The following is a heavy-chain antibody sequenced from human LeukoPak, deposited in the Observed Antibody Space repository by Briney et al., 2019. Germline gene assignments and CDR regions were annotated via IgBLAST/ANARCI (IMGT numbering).Heavy chain of an antibody. CDR3: SRDANYYDSSRHYFDAFDI. D-gene: IGHD3-22*01. V-gene: IGHV3-7*01. CDR1: GFTFSSYS. J-gene: IGHJ3*02. CDR2: IRGDGSVK. Sequence: PGGSLRLSCAASGFTFSSYSMNWVRQAPGKGLEWVANIRGDGSVKYLLDSVKGRFSISRDNAKNSLSLEMNNLRAEDTAVYYCSRDANYYDSSRHYFDAFDIWGRGTMVTVSS.